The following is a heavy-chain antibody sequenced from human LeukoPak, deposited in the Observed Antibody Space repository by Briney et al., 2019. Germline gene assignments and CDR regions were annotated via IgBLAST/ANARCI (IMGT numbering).Heavy chain of an antibody. CDR2: INPNSGGT. J-gene: IGHJ6*02. CDR1: GYTFTGYY. Sequence: ASVKVSCKASGYTFTGYYMHWVRQAPGQGLEWMGWINPNSGGTNYAQKFQGRVTMTRDTSISTAYMELSRLRSDDTAMYYCARDYYYDSSGYYYTPHYYGMDVWGQGTTVTVSS. D-gene: IGHD3-22*01. CDR3: ARDYYYDSSGYYYTPHYYGMDV. V-gene: IGHV1-2*02.